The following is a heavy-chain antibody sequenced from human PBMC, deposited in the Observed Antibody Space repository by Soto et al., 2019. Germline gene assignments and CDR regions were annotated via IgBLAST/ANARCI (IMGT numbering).Heavy chain of an antibody. CDR1: GGTFSSFA. Sequence: RASVKVSCKASGGTFSSFAISWVRQAPGQGLEWMGGIIPIFGTTYYAQKFQGRVTITADKSTSTAYTELSSLRSQDTAAYYCARVEVLRDIWLDPWGQGTLVTVSS. J-gene: IGHJ5*02. V-gene: IGHV1-69*06. CDR2: IIPIFGTT. D-gene: IGHD3-10*01. CDR3: ARVEVLRDIWLDP.